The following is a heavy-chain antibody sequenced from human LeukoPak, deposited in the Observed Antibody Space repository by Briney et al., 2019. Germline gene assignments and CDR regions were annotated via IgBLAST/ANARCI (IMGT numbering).Heavy chain of an antibody. D-gene: IGHD2-21*01. Sequence: ASVKVSCKASGYTLTGYYMHWVRQAPGQGLEWMGWINPNSGGTNYAQKFQGRVTMTRDTSISTAYMELSRLRSDDTAVYYCAASAITPGYFDYWGQGTLVTVSS. CDR1: GYTLTGYY. J-gene: IGHJ4*02. CDR3: AASAITPGYFDY. V-gene: IGHV1-2*02. CDR2: INPNSGGT.